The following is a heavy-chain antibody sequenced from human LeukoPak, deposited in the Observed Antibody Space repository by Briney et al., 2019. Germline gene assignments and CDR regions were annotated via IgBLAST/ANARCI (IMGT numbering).Heavy chain of an antibody. Sequence: SETLSLTCTVSGGSISSYYWSWIRQPPGKGLEWIGYIYYSGSTNYNPSLKSRVTISVDTSKNQFSLKLSSVTAADTAVYYCASSAGPSSHFQHWGQGTLVTVSS. CDR3: ASSAGPSSHFQH. CDR1: GGSISSYY. V-gene: IGHV4-59*01. J-gene: IGHJ1*01. D-gene: IGHD6-25*01. CDR2: IYYSGST.